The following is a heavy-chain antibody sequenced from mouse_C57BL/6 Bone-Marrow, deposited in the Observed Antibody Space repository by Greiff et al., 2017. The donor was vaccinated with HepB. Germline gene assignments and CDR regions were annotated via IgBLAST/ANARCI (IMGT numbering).Heavy chain of an antibody. CDR3: ARDYYGSSYWVAY. D-gene: IGHD1-1*01. J-gene: IGHJ3*01. CDR1: GFTFSDYG. V-gene: IGHV5-17*01. Sequence: EVHLVESGGGLVKPGGSLKLSCAASGFTFSDYGMHWVRQAPEKGLEWVAYISSGSSTIYYADTVKGRFTISRDNAKNTLFLQMTSLRSEDTAMYYCARDYYGSSYWVAYWGQGTLVTVSA. CDR2: ISSGSSTI.